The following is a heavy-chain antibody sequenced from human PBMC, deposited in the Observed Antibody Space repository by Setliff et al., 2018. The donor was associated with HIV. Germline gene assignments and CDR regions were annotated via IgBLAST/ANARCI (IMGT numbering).Heavy chain of an antibody. D-gene: IGHD4-4*01. V-gene: IGHV4-39*02. CDR1: GGSISSATHY. Sequence: SETLSLTCTVSGGSISSATHYWGWIRQPPGKGLAWIGSIFYSGSSHYNPSLKSRAIISVDTSKNQFSLRLSSVTAADTAVYYCARDLTSNSNCFEPWGQGTQVTVSS. CDR3: ARDLTSNSNCFEP. J-gene: IGHJ5*02. CDR2: IFYSGSS.